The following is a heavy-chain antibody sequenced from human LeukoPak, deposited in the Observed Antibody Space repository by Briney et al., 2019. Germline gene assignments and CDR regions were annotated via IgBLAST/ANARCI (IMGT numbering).Heavy chain of an antibody. Sequence: GGSLRLSCAASGFTFSSFWMTWVRQAPGKGLEWVANIKEDGSVKYYVDSVKGRFTISRDNARNSLYLQMNSLRVEDTAVYYCVRGSSVGDWGQGTLVTVSS. CDR3: VRGSSVGD. CDR1: GFTFSSFW. V-gene: IGHV3-7*01. CDR2: IKEDGSVK. J-gene: IGHJ4*02. D-gene: IGHD1-26*01.